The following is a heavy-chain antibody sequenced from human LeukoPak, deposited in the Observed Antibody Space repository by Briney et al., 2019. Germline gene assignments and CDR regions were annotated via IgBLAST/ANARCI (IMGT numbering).Heavy chain of an antibody. CDR1: GYTLTELS. Sequence: GASVKVSCKVSGYTLTELSMHWVRQAPGKGLEWMGGFDPEDGETIYAQKFQGRVTMTEDTSTDTAYMELSSLRSEDTAVYYCARGISLGLRFLEWLLPYYFDYWGQGTLVTVSS. CDR2: FDPEDGET. D-gene: IGHD3-3*01. V-gene: IGHV1-24*01. J-gene: IGHJ4*02. CDR3: ARGISLGLRFLEWLLPYYFDY.